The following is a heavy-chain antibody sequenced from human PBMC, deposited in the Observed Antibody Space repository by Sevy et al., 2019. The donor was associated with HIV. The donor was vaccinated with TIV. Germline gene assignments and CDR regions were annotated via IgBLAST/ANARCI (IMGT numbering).Heavy chain of an antibody. V-gene: IGHV3-48*03. CDR2: ISNSGSSM. Sequence: GGSLRLSCAASGFLLSRYEMNWVRQAPGKGLEWVSYISNSGSSMSYSYSVRGRFTISRDNAKNSLFLQMNSLRAEDTAIYYCARDLPPSATTVAHFDYWGQGTLVTVSS. D-gene: IGHD4-17*01. CDR1: GFLLSRYE. CDR3: ARDLPPSATTVAHFDY. J-gene: IGHJ4*02.